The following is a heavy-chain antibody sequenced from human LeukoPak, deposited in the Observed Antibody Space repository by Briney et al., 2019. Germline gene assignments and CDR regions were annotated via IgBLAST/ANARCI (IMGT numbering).Heavy chain of an antibody. D-gene: IGHD1-26*01. CDR3: ARHLAGATGGWFDP. V-gene: IGHV4-39*01. Sequence: KPSETLYLTCTVSGGSISSSSYYWGWIRQPPGKGLEWIGSIYYSGSTYYNPSLKSRVTISVDTSKNQFSLKLSSVTAADTAVYYCARHLAGATGGWFDPWGQGTLVTVSS. J-gene: IGHJ5*02. CDR2: IYYSGST. CDR1: GGSISSSSYY.